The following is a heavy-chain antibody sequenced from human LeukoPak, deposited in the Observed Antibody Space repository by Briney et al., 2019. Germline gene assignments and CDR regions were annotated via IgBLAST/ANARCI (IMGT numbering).Heavy chain of an antibody. CDR2: IYYSGST. J-gene: IGHJ4*02. CDR3: ARRVRGGDFDY. D-gene: IGHD2-21*01. Sequence: TPSETLSLTCTVSGGSISSYYWSWIRQPPGKGLEWIGYIYYSGSTNYNPSLKSRVTISVDTSKNQFSLKLSSVTAADTAVYYCARRVRGGDFDYWGQGTLVTVSS. CDR1: GGSISSYY. V-gene: IGHV4-59*12.